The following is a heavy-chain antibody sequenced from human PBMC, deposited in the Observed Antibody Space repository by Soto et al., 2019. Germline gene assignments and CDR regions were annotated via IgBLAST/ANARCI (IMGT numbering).Heavy chain of an antibody. Sequence: QVQLVESGGGVVQPGRSLRLSCAASGFTFSSYAMHWVRQAPGKGLEWVAVISYDGSTKYYADSVKGRFTISRDNSKNTLYLQMNSLRAEDTAVYYCARPGELLHEEGMDVWGQGTTVTVSS. J-gene: IGHJ6*02. V-gene: IGHV3-30-3*01. CDR3: ARPGELLHEEGMDV. CDR1: GFTFSSYA. CDR2: ISYDGSTK. D-gene: IGHD1-26*01.